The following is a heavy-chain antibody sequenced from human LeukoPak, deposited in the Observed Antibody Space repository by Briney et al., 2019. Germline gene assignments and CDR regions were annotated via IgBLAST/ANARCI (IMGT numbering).Heavy chain of an antibody. CDR1: GFTFSSYA. CDR3: AKFPDLYRGYTDWYFDL. CDR2: ISGSGGST. J-gene: IGHJ2*01. Sequence: GGSLRLSCAASGFTFSSYAMSWVRQAPGKGLEWVSAISGSGGSTYYADSVKGRFTISRDNSKNTLYLQMNSLRAEDTAVYYCAKFPDLYRGYTDWYFDLWGRGTLVTVSS. D-gene: IGHD5-12*01. V-gene: IGHV3-23*01.